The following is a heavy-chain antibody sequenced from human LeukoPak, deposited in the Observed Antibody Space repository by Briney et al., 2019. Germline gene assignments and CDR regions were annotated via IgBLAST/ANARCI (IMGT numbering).Heavy chain of an antibody. D-gene: IGHD5-18*01. CDR3: ARDGVSAAMDHYYYYYGMDV. Sequence: SVTVSCTASGGTFSSYAISWVRQAPGQGLEWMGGIIPIFGTANYAQKFQGRVTITADESTSTAYMELSSLRSEDTAVYYCARDGVSAAMDHYYYYYGMDVWGQGTTVTVSS. CDR1: GGTFSSYA. V-gene: IGHV1-69*01. CDR2: IIPIFGTA. J-gene: IGHJ6*02.